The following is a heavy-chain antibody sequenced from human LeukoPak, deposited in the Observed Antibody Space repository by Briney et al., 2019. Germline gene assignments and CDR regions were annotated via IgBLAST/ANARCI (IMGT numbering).Heavy chain of an antibody. J-gene: IGHJ4*02. Sequence: NSGGSLRLSCAASGFTFSNAWMSWVRQAPGKGLEWVGRIKSKTDGGTTDYAAPVKGRFTISRDDSENTLYLQMNSLKTEDTAVYYCTTRNYYTSGNYYRWYYFDFWGQGTLVTVSS. CDR3: TTRNYYTSGNYYRWYYFDF. D-gene: IGHD3-10*01. CDR1: GFTFSNAW. CDR2: IKSKTDGGTT. V-gene: IGHV3-15*01.